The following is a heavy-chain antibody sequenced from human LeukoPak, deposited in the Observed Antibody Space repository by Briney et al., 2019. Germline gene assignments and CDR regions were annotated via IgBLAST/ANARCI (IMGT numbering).Heavy chain of an antibody. Sequence: GASVKVSCKASGGTFSSYAISWVRQAPGQGLEWMGGIIPIFGTANYAQKFQGRVTISADESTSTAYMELSSLRSEDTAVYYCARDRHRGSYVSFDLWGQGTLVTVS. J-gene: IGHJ4*02. D-gene: IGHD1-26*01. CDR1: GGTFSSYA. V-gene: IGHV1-69*13. CDR2: IIPIFGTA. CDR3: ARDRHRGSYVSFDL.